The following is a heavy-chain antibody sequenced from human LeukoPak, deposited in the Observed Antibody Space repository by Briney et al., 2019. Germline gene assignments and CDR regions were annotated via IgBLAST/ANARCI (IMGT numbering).Heavy chain of an antibody. CDR3: ARIEGGTFTYDY. Sequence: SVKVSCKASGGTFSSNAISWVRQAPGQGLEWMGGIIPMFGTANYAQKFQGRVTITADESTSTAYMELSSLRSEDTAVYYCARIEGGTFTYDYWGQETLVTVSS. J-gene: IGHJ4*02. CDR1: GGTFSSNA. CDR2: IIPMFGTA. D-gene: IGHD2-15*01. V-gene: IGHV1-69*01.